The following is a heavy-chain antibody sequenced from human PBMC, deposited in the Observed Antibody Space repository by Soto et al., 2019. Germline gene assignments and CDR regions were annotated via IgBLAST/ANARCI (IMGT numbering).Heavy chain of an antibody. CDR3: ARDHGSGKSLGRWEDY. Sequence: QVQLVQSGAEVKKPGASVKVSCKASGYTFTSYGISWVRQAPGQGLEWMGWLSAYNGNKNYAQKLQGRVTMTTDTPTSTASMELRSLRSDDTAVYYCARDHGSGKSLGRWEDYWGQGTLVTVSS. CDR2: LSAYNGNK. D-gene: IGHD3-10*01. J-gene: IGHJ4*02. CDR1: GYTFTSYG. V-gene: IGHV1-18*01.